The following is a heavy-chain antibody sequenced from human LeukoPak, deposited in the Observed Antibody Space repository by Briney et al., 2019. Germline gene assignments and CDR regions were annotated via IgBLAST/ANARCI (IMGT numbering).Heavy chain of an antibody. V-gene: IGHV3-23*01. Sequence: GGSLRLSCAASGFTFSSYAMSWVRQAPGKALEWVSAISGSGGSTYYADSVKGRFTISRDNSKNTLYLQMNSLRAEDTAVYYCAKDSEGLRSGFGYWGQGTLVTVSS. CDR2: ISGSGGST. J-gene: IGHJ4*02. CDR3: AKDSEGLRSGFGY. D-gene: IGHD3/OR15-3a*01. CDR1: GFTFSSYA.